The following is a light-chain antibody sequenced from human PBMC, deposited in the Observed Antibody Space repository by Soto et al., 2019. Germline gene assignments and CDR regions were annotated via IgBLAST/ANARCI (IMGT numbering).Light chain of an antibody. V-gene: IGKV3-15*01. CDR3: QQYNNRPPST. J-gene: IGKJ1*01. Sequence: EIVMTQSPATLSVSPGERATLSCRASQSVGTKLAWYQQKPGQAPRLLIYRASTRATDIPARFSGSGSGTEFTLTISSLQSEDFAVYYCQQYNNRPPSTFGQGTRVEVK. CDR2: RAS. CDR1: QSVGTK.